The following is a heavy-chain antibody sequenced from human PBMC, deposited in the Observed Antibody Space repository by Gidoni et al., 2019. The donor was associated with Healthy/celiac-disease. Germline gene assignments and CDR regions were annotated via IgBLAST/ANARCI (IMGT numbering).Heavy chain of an antibody. D-gene: IGHD3-3*01. Sequence: QLQLQESGPGLVKSSETLSLTCSVSGASISSNSYYWGWIRQPPGKGLDWIGSILYTGSTYYNPSLKSRVTMSVDSSKNQFSLKLSSVTAADTAVYYCARLGGGNNYYMDVWGKGTTVTVSS. CDR1: GASISSNSYY. CDR3: ARLGGGNNYYMDV. J-gene: IGHJ6*03. CDR2: ILYTGST. V-gene: IGHV4-39*01.